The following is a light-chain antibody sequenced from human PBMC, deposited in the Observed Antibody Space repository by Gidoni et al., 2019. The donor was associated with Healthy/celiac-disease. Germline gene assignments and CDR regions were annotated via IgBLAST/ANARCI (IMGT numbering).Light chain of an antibody. CDR2: SNN. CDR1: SSNIGSNT. Sequence: QSVLTQPPSASGTPGLTVTISCSGSSSNIGSNTVPWYQQLPVTAPKLLIYSNNPRPSGVPDRFSGSKSGTSASLAISGLQSKDEADYYCAAWDDSLNGLYVFGTGTKVTVL. J-gene: IGLJ1*01. CDR3: AAWDDSLNGLYV. V-gene: IGLV1-44*01.